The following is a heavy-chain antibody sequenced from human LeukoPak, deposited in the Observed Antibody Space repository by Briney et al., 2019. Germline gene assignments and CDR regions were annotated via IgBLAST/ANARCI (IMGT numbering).Heavy chain of an antibody. CDR2: INPNSGGT. J-gene: IGHJ6*02. CDR1: GYTFTGYY. Sequence: ASVKVSCKASGYTFTGYYMHWVRQAPGQGLEWMGWINPNSGGTNYAQKFQGWVTMTRDTSISTAYMELSSLRSEDTAVYYCARGLSSSWYSGFLYYYYGMDVWGQGTTVTVSS. CDR3: ARGLSSSWYSGFLYYYYGMDV. D-gene: IGHD6-13*01. V-gene: IGHV1-2*04.